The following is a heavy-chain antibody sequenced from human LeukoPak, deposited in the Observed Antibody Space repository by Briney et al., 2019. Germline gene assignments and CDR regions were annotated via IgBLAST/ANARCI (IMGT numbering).Heavy chain of an antibody. CDR2: LSGSGGGT. CDR3: AKRGVVIRVFLVGFHKEAYYFDS. Sequence: GGSLRLSCAVDGITLRNYGMSWVRQARGKGLEWVAGLSGSGGGTNYADSVQGRFTISRDNPKNTLYLQMNSLRAEDTAVYFCAKRGVVIRVFLVGFHKEAYYFDSWGQGALVTVSS. CDR1: GITLRNYG. D-gene: IGHD3-10*01. J-gene: IGHJ4*02. V-gene: IGHV3-23*01.